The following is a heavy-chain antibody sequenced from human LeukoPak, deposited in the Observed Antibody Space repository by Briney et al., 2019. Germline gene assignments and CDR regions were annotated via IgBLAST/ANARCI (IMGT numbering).Heavy chain of an antibody. CDR2: ISGSGSST. Sequence: QAGGSLRLSCAASGFTFSSYAMSWVRQAPGKGLEWVSAISGSGSSTYYADSVKGRFTISRDNSKNTLYLQMNSLRAEDTAVYYCAKINSGYEAYLDYWGQGTLVTVSS. V-gene: IGHV3-23*01. CDR3: AKINSGYEAYLDY. CDR1: GFTFSSYA. D-gene: IGHD5-12*01. J-gene: IGHJ4*02.